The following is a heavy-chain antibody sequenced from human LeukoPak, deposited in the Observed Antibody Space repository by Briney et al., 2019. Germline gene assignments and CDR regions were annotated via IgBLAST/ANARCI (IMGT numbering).Heavy chain of an antibody. CDR2: ITTRSSYI. D-gene: IGHD1-26*01. Sequence: PGGSLRLSCAASGFTFSSYSMNWVRQAPGKGLEWVSLITTRSSYIYYADSLKGRFIISRDNAKNSLYLQMNSLRVEDTGIYYCARQSRLDSGSFHYYMDVWGKGTTVTVSS. CDR1: GFTFSSYS. V-gene: IGHV3-21*06. CDR3: ARQSRLDSGSFHYYMDV. J-gene: IGHJ6*03.